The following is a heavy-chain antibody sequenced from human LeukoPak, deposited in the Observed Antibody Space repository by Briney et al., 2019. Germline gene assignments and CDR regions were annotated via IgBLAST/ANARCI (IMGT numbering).Heavy chain of an antibody. D-gene: IGHD2-2*01. CDR3: VATSGSSTN. Sequence: GGSLRLSCVASGFTFSNYTMHWVRQAPGKGLEWVAVVSYGGTIKSYADSVKSRLTISRDNSQNTLYLQMNSLRADDTAVYYCVATSGSSTNWGQGTLVTVSS. J-gene: IGHJ4*02. V-gene: IGHV3-30-3*01. CDR1: GFTFSNYT. CDR2: VSYGGTIK.